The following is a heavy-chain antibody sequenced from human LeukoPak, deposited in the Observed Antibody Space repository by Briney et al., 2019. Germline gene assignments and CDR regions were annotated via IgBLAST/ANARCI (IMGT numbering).Heavy chain of an antibody. J-gene: IGHJ4*02. V-gene: IGHV4-39*07. D-gene: IGHD3-10*01. CDR3: ARGPDYYGSGSF. CDR2: IYYSGST. CDR1: GGSISSSSYY. Sequence: SETLSLTCTVSGGSISSSSYYWGWIRQPPGKGLEWIGSIYYSGSTYYNPSLKSRVTISVDTSKNQFSLKLSSVTAADTAVYYCARGPDYYGSGSFWGQGTLVTVSS.